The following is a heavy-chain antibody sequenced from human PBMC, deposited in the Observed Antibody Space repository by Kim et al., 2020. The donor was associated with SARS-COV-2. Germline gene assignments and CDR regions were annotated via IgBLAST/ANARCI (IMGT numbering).Heavy chain of an antibody. Sequence: GGSLRLSCAASGFTFSSYGMHWVRQAPGKGLEWVAVISYDGSNKYYADSVKGRFTISRDNSKNTLYLQMNSLRAEDTAVYYCAKDRDGYFLYYYGMDVWGQGTTVTVSS. CDR2: ISYDGSNK. J-gene: IGHJ6*02. CDR3: AKDRDGYFLYYYGMDV. V-gene: IGHV3-30*18. CDR1: GFTFSSYG. D-gene: IGHD5-12*01.